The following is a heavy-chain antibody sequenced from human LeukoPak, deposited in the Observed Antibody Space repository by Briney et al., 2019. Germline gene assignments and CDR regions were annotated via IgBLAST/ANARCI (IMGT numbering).Heavy chain of an antibody. CDR3: ARIDLTLGIFGVVIKTEKYYFDY. D-gene: IGHD3-3*01. J-gene: IGHJ4*02. V-gene: IGHV1-2*02. CDR1: GYTFTGYY. Sequence: GASVKVSCKASGYTFTGYYMHWVRQAPGQGLEWMGWINPNSGGTNYAQKFQGRVTMTRDTSIGTAYMELSRLRSDDTAVYYCARIDLTLGIFGVVIKTEKYYFDYWGQGTLVTVSS. CDR2: INPNSGGT.